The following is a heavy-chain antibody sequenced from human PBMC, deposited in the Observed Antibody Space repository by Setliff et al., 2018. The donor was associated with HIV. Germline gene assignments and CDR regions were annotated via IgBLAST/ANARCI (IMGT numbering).Heavy chain of an antibody. Sequence: ASVKVSCKPSGYSFTNHYMHWVRQAPGQGLEWLGWISAYNGDTNYAQKVQGRVSMTIYTSTSTAYMELRSLRSDDMAVYYCARRGVFDAFDIWGQGTMVTVSS. CDR2: ISAYNGDT. J-gene: IGHJ3*02. CDR3: ARRGVFDAFDI. D-gene: IGHD6-13*01. CDR1: GYSFTNHY. V-gene: IGHV1-18*03.